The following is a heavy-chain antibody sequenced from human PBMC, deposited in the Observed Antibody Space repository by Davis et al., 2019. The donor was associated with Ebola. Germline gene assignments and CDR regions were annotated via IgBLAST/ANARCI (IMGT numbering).Heavy chain of an antibody. CDR1: GASISSSY. V-gene: IGHV4-59*01. J-gene: IGHJ5*02. Sequence: SETLSLTCTVSGASISSSYWSWIRQPPGKGLDWIGYVHYSGSTNYNPSLKSRLSMSVDTSKNQFSLKLSSVSAADAAIYYCARGGANWFDPWGQGILVTVSS. CDR3: ARGGANWFDP. CDR2: VHYSGST.